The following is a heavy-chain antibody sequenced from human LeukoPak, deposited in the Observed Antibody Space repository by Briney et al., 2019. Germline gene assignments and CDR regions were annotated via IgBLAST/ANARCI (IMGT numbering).Heavy chain of an antibody. D-gene: IGHD4-17*01. V-gene: IGHV1-69*05. CDR1: GGTFSSYA. J-gene: IGHJ2*01. Sequence: SVKASCKASGGTFSSYAISWVRQAPGQGLEWMGRIIPIFGTANYAQKFQGRVTITTDESTSTAYMELSSLRSEDTAVYYCAREDYGDYHFDLWGRGTLVTVSS. CDR2: IIPIFGTA. CDR3: AREDYGDYHFDL.